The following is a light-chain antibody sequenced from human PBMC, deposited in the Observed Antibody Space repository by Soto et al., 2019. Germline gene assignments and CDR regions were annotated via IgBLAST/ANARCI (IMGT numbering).Light chain of an antibody. Sequence: QSVLTQPASVSGSPGQSITISCSGTSSDVGGYNLVSWYQQHPGKAPKLVIYESTKRPSGVSSRFSGSKSGYTASLTISGLQAEDEADYFCCPFAHLIWVFGGGTKVTVL. CDR1: SSDVGGYNL. CDR2: EST. V-gene: IGLV2-23*01. J-gene: IGLJ3*02. CDR3: CPFAHLIWV.